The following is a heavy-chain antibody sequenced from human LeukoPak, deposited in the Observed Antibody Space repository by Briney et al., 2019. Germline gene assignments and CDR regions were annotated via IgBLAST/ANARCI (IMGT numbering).Heavy chain of an antibody. Sequence: GGSLRLSCAASGFTFSSYEMNWVRQAPGKGLEWVSYISSSGSTIYYADSVKGRFTISRDNSKNTLYLQMNSLRAEDTAVYYCAKRGDYGSEYYFDYWGQGTLVTVSS. CDR1: GFTFSSYE. CDR2: ISSSGSTI. J-gene: IGHJ4*02. CDR3: AKRGDYGSEYYFDY. V-gene: IGHV3-48*03. D-gene: IGHD3-10*01.